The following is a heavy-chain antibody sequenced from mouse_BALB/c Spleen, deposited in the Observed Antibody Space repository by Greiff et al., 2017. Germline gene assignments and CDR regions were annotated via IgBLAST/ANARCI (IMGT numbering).Heavy chain of an antibody. CDR3: ARDYGNYFDY. V-gene: IGHV5-15*02. CDR1: GFTFSDYG. Sequence: EVHLVESGGGLVQPGGSRKLSCAASGFTFSDYGMAWVRQAPGKGPEWVAFISNLAYSIYYADTVTGRFTISRENAKNTLYLQMSSLKSEDTAMYYCARDYGNYFDYWGQGTTLTVSS. CDR2: ISNLAYSI. J-gene: IGHJ2*01. D-gene: IGHD2-1*01.